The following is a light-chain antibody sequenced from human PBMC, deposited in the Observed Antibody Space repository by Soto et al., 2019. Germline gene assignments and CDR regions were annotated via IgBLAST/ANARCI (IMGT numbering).Light chain of an antibody. Sequence: EIVLTQSPGTLSLSPGERATLSCRASQSVSSSYLAWYQQKPGQAPRLLIYGASSRATGIPDRFSGSGSGTDFTLTISSVQPTDFATYYCQQYATSSPTFGQGTKLEI. CDR1: QSVSSSY. CDR2: GAS. V-gene: IGKV3-20*01. J-gene: IGKJ2*01. CDR3: QQYATSSPT.